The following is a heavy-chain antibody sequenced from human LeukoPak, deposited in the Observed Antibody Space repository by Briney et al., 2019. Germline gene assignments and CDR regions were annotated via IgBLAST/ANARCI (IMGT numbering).Heavy chain of an antibody. CDR3: ARGHSDWSDFFDY. Sequence: PGGSLRLSCAASGFTFSTYSMNWVRQAPGKGLEWVSSISSSGGYIYYPDSVKGRFTISRDNAKNSLYLQMNSLRAEDTAVYYCARGHSDWSDFFDYWGQGTLVTVSS. J-gene: IGHJ4*02. CDR1: GFTFSTYS. CDR2: ISSSGGYI. V-gene: IGHV3-21*01. D-gene: IGHD6-19*01.